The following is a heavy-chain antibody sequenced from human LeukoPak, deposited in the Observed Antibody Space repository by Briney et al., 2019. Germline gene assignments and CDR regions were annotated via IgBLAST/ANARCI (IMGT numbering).Heavy chain of an antibody. CDR1: GFTFSSYG. D-gene: IGHD3-10*01. V-gene: IGHV3-30*18. CDR3: AKERSYYYGSGSYLTSYFDY. Sequence: GGSLRLSCAASGFTFSSYGMHWVRQAPGKGLEWVAVISYDGSNKYYADSVKGRFTISRDNSKNTLYLQMNSLRAEDTAVYYCAKERSYYYGSGSYLTSYFDYWGQGTLVTVSS. J-gene: IGHJ4*02. CDR2: ISYDGSNK.